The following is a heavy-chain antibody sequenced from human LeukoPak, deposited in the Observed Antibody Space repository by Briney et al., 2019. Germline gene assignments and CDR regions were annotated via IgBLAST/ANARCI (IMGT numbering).Heavy chain of an antibody. CDR2: IKPKTGGT. CDR1: GYTFTGYF. D-gene: IGHD3-22*01. J-gene: IGHJ4*02. CDR3: ARGRDYYDSNPSSY. Sequence: ASVKVSCKTSGYTFTGYFMHWVRQAPGQGLEWMGWIKPKTGGTDYAQKFQGRVNMTRDTSISTAYMDLRRLRSEDTAVYYCARGRDYYDSNPSSYWGQGTLVTVSS. V-gene: IGHV1-2*02.